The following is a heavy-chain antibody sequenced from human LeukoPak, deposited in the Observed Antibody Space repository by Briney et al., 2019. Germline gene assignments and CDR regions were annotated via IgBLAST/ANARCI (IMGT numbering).Heavy chain of an antibody. CDR3: AKGSGAGYYGTYYFDY. V-gene: IGHV3-7*03. Sequence: GGSLRLSCVASGFTFSDYWMTWVRQAPGKGLEWVANIKEDGSEEYYVDSVKGRFTISRDNAKNSLYLQMNSLRAEDTAVYYCAKGSGAGYYGTYYFDYWGQGTLVTVSS. CDR2: IKEDGSEE. D-gene: IGHD3-22*01. J-gene: IGHJ4*02. CDR1: GFTFSDYW.